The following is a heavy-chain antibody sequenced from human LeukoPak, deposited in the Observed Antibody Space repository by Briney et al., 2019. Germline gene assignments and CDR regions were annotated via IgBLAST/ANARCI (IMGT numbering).Heavy chain of an antibody. V-gene: IGHV4-59*08. CDR1: GGSISSYY. CDR3: VRHYGSGSYYSAADY. CDR2: IYYSGST. D-gene: IGHD3-10*01. J-gene: IGHJ4*02. Sequence: SETLSLTCTVSGGSISSYYWSWIRLPPGKELEWIGYIYYSGSTNYNPSLKSRVTISVDTSKNQFSLKLSSVTAADTAVYYCVRHYGSGSYYSAADYWGQGALVTVSS.